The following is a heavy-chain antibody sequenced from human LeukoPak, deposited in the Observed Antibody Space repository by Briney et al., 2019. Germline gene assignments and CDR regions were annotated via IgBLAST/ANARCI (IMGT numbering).Heavy chain of an antibody. CDR1: GFTFADYA. J-gene: IGHJ4*02. CDR2: ISWSSDSI. Sequence: PGGSLRLSCAASGFTFADYAMHWVRQAPGKGLEWVSGISWSSDSIGYADSVKGRFTISRDNAKNSLYLQMNSLRAEDTALYYCAKESGPVLWFGVRGPIDYWGQGTLVTVSS. D-gene: IGHD3-10*01. CDR3: AKESGPVLWFGVRGPIDY. V-gene: IGHV3-9*01.